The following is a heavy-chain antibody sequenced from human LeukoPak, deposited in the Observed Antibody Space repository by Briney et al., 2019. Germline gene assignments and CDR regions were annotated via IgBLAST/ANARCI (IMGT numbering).Heavy chain of an antibody. D-gene: IGHD3-10*01. CDR2: INHSGST. CDR3: ARGPDYYGSGIDY. Sequence: SETLSLTCAVYGGSFSGYYWSWIRQPPGKGLEWIGEINHSGSTNYNPSLKSRVTISVDTSKNQFSLKLSSVTAADTAAYYCARGPDYYGSGIDYWGQGTLVTVSS. CDR1: GGSFSGYY. J-gene: IGHJ4*02. V-gene: IGHV4-34*01.